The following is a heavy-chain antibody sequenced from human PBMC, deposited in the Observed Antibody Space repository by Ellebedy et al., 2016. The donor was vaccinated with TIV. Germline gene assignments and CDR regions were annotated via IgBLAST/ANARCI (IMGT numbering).Heavy chain of an antibody. CDR1: GFSFNTYS. CDR3: ATFVGATAG. CDR2: ISSDSASI. Sequence: GESLKISCAASGFSFNTYSMDCVRQAPGKGLEWLSSISSDSASISYSHSVEGRFTISRDNARNSLYRQMNSLRTDDTAVYYCATFVGATAGWGQGTLVTVSS. V-gene: IGHV3-48*01. J-gene: IGHJ4*02. D-gene: IGHD1-26*01.